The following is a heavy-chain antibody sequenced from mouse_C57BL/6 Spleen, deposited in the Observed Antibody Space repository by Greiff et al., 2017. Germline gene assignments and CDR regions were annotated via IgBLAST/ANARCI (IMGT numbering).Heavy chain of an antibody. V-gene: IGHV1-74*01. CDR2: IHPSDSDT. Sequence: QVQLQQPGAELVKPGASVKVSCKASGYTFTSYWMHWVKQRPGQGLEWIGRIHPSDSDTNYNPKFKGQATLTVDKSYSTAYMQLSSLTSEYSAVYYCAAYVYGSFAYWGQGTLVTVSA. CDR3: AAYVYGSFAY. CDR1: GYTFTSYW. D-gene: IGHD2-2*01. J-gene: IGHJ3*01.